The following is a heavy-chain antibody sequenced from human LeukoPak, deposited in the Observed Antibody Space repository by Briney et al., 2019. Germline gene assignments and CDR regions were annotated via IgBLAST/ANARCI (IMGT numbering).Heavy chain of an antibody. CDR3: VTEVIIAVSGNDY. V-gene: IGHV4-61*01. D-gene: IGHD6-19*01. J-gene: IGHJ4*02. CDR1: GGSVSSGSYY. CDR2: IYYSGST. Sequence: SETLSLTCTVSGGSVSSGSYYWSWIRQPPGKGLEWIGYIYYSGSTNYNPSLKSRVTISVDTSKNQFSLKLSSVTAADTAVYYCVTEVIIAVSGNDYWGQGSLVTVSS.